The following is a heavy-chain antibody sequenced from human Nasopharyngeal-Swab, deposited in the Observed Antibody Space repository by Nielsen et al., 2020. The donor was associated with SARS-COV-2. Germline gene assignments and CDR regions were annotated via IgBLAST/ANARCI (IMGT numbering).Heavy chain of an antibody. CDR2: IVVGSGYT. V-gene: IGHV1-58*01. J-gene: IGHJ2*01. Sequence: SVKVSCKASGFTFTSSAVQWVRQARGQRLEWIGWIVVGSGYTNYAQKFQERVTITRDMSTSTAYMEVSSLRSEDTAVYFCAADLQTTMAHWYFDPWGRGTLVTVSS. CDR3: AADLQTTMAHWYFDP. CDR1: GFTFTSSA. D-gene: IGHD1/OR15-1a*01.